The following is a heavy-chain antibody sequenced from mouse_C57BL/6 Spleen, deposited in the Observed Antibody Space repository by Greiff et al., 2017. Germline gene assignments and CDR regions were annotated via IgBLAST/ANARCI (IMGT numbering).Heavy chain of an antibody. CDR1: GYTFTDYE. D-gene: IGHD2-4*01. J-gene: IGHJ3*01. V-gene: IGHV1-15*01. CDR3: TKRGLFAD. CDR2: IDPETGGT. Sequence: VQLQQSGAELVRPGASVTLSCKASGYTFTDYEMHWVKQTPVHGLEWIGAIDPETGGTAYNQKFKGKAILTADKSSSTAYMELRSLTSEDSAVYYCTKRGLFADWGQGTLVTVSA.